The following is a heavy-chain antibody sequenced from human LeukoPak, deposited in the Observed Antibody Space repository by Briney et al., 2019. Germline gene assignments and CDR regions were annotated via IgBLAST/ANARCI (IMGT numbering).Heavy chain of an antibody. V-gene: IGHV1-18*01. CDR3: ARSPYGDYVGFDY. D-gene: IGHD4-17*01. J-gene: IGHJ4*02. CDR2: ISGSNGNT. CDR1: SYTFTRYG. Sequence: ASVKVSCKASSYTFTRYGISWVRQAPGQGLEWMGWISGSNGNTNYAQKFQGRVSMTADTSTSTAYMELRSLRSDDTAVYYCARSPYGDYVGFDYWGQGTLVTVSS.